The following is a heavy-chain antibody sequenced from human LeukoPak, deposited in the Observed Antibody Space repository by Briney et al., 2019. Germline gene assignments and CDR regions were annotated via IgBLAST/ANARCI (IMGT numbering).Heavy chain of an antibody. CDR2: IYYSGGT. V-gene: IGHV4-59*01. Sequence: SETLSLTCTVSGGSISSYYWSWIRQTPGKGLEWIGDIYYSGGTNYNPSLKSRVTISVDTSKNQFSLKLSSVTAADTAVYYCASGRDGYKYWGQGTLVTVSS. CDR3: ASGRDGYKY. D-gene: IGHD5-24*01. CDR1: GGSISSYY. J-gene: IGHJ4*02.